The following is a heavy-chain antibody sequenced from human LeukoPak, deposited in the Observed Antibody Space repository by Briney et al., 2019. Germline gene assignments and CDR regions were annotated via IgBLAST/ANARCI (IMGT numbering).Heavy chain of an antibody. D-gene: IGHD3-10*01. CDR1: GYTFTGYY. Sequence: ASVKVSCKASGYTFTGYYMHWVRQAPGQGLEWMGWINPNSGGTNYAQKFQGRVTMTRDTSISTAYMELSRLRSEDTAVYYCASHYGSGSYFIPYYYYYMDVWGKGTTVTISS. J-gene: IGHJ6*03. CDR3: ASHYGSGSYFIPYYYYYMDV. V-gene: IGHV1-2*02. CDR2: INPNSGGT.